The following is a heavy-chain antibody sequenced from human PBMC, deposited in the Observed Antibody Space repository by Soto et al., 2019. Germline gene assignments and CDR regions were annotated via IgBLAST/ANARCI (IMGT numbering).Heavy chain of an antibody. CDR1: GGSISSGGYY. CDR2: IYYSGST. V-gene: IGHV4-31*03. CDR3: ASGGVDPVYPPFDY. Sequence: SETLSLTCTVSGGSISSGGYYWSWIRQHPGKALEWIGYIYYSGSTYYNPSLKSRVTISVDTSKNQFSLKLSSVTAADTAVYYCASGGVDPVYPPFDYWGQGTLVTVSS. J-gene: IGHJ4*02. D-gene: IGHD2-8*02.